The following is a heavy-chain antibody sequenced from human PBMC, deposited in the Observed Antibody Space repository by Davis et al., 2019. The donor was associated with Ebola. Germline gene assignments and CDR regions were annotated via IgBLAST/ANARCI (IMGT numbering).Heavy chain of an antibody. D-gene: IGHD6-19*01. V-gene: IGHV3-30*18. Sequence: PGGSLRLSCAASGFTFSSYGMHWVRQAPGKGLEWVAVISFDGINKYYADSVKGRFTISRDNSKNTLYLQMNSLRAEYTAVYYCAKDRGSGWSEIYYFYYGMDVWGQGTTVTVSS. CDR1: GFTFSSYG. J-gene: IGHJ6*02. CDR3: AKDRGSGWSEIYYFYYGMDV. CDR2: ISFDGINK.